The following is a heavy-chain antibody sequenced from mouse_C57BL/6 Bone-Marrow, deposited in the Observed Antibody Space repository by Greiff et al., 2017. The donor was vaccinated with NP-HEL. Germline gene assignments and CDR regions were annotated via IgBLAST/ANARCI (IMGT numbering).Heavy chain of an antibody. CDR1: GYTFTSYG. J-gene: IGHJ2*01. CDR2: IYPRSGNT. D-gene: IGHD1-2*01. V-gene: IGHV1-81*01. CDR3: ARRDTTAWDFGC. Sequence: VQLQQSGAELARPGASVKLSCKASGYTFTSYGISWVKQRTGQGLEWIGEIYPRSGNTYYNEKFKGKATLTADKSSSTAYMELRSLTSEDAAVYFCARRDTTAWDFGCWGQGTTLTVSS.